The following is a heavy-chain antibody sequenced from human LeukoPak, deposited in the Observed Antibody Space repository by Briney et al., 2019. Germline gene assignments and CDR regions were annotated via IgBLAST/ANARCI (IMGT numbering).Heavy chain of an antibody. V-gene: IGHV1-2*02. CDR1: GYTFTGYY. Sequence: ASVKVSCKASGYTFTGYYMHWVRQAPGQGLEWMGWINPNSGGTNYAQKFQGRVTMTRDTSISTAYMELSRLRSDDTAVYYCARDRFGYSYGPPAINWFDPWGQGTLVTVSS. J-gene: IGHJ5*02. CDR2: INPNSGGT. CDR3: ARDRFGYSYGPPAINWFDP. D-gene: IGHD5-18*01.